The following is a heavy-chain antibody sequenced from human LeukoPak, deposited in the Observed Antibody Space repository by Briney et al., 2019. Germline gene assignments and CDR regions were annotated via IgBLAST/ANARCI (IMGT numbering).Heavy chain of an antibody. CDR1: GFTFSDYY. J-gene: IGHJ4*02. CDR3: AKDRYSSSSRGFDY. Sequence: GGSLRLSCAASGFTFSDYYMGWIRQAPGKGLEWVTVIWYDGSNKYYADSVKGRFTISRDNSKNTLYLQMNSLRAEDTAVYYCAKDRYSSSSRGFDYWGQGTLVTVSS. CDR2: IWYDGSNK. D-gene: IGHD6-6*01. V-gene: IGHV3-33*06.